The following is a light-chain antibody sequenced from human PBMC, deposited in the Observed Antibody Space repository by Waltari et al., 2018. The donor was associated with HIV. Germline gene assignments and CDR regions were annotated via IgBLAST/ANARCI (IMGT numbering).Light chain of an antibody. Sequence: SYVLTQPPSVSVDPGETARITCGGTNIGSKSVQWYQQKPGQAPVLVIYDDNDRPSVIPERFSGSSSGNTATLTSSRVEAGDEADYYCQVWDTTTDQWVFGGGTELAVL. J-gene: IGLJ3*02. V-gene: IGLV3-21*04. CDR2: DDN. CDR3: QVWDTTTDQWV. CDR1: NIGSKS.